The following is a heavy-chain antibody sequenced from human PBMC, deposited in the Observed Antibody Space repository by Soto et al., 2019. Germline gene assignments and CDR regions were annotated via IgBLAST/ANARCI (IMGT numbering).Heavy chain of an antibody. CDR1: GGTFSSYT. Sequence: QVQLVQSGAEVKKPGSSVKVSCKASGGTFSSYTISWVRQAPGQGLEWMGRIIPILGIANYAQKIQGRVKITEDKTTSTAYMELSSLRSEDTAVYYCASGYYYDSSGLDYSGQGTLVTVSS. CDR2: IIPILGIA. V-gene: IGHV1-69*02. J-gene: IGHJ4*02. CDR3: ASGYYYDSSGLDY. D-gene: IGHD3-22*01.